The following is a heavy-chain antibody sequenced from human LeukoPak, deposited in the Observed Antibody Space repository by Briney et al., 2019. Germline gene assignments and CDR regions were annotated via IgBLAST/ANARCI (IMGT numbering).Heavy chain of an antibody. CDR1: GFTFSSYS. V-gene: IGHV3-21*01. Sequence: GGSLRLSCAASGFTFSSYSMNWVRQAPGKGLEWVSSISSSSSYIYYADSVKGRFTISRDNAKNSLYLQMNSLRAEDTAVYYCARDCGSGGSRYFGYWGQGTLVTVSS. CDR2: ISSSSSYI. CDR3: ARDCGSGGSRYFGY. D-gene: IGHD2-15*01. J-gene: IGHJ4*02.